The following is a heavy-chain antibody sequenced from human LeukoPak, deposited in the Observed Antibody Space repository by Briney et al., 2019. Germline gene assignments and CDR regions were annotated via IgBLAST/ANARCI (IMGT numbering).Heavy chain of an antibody. CDR2: INPNPNSGAT. V-gene: IGHV1-2*02. CDR3: ARVMYSGYDYDAFDI. Sequence: ASVKVSCKASAYTFTSHYIHWMRQAPGQGLEWMGWINPNPNSGATTYAQHFQGRVTMTRDTSISTAYMELSRLRSDDTAVYYCARVMYSGYDYDAFDIWGQGTMVTVSS. CDR1: AYTFTSHY. J-gene: IGHJ3*02. D-gene: IGHD5-12*01.